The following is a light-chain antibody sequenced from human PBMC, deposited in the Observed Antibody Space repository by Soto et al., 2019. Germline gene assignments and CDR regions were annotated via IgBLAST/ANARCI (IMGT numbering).Light chain of an antibody. V-gene: IGLV6-57*02. CDR1: SGSIASGY. CDR3: QSSDGNNMV. J-gene: IGLJ2*01. CDR2: EDN. Sequence: NFMLTQPHSVSESPGKTVTISCTGSSGSIASGYVQWYQQRPGSAPTTLIYEDNQRPAGVPERFSGSIDSSSNSASLTISGLRPEDDADYYCQSSDGNNMVFGGGTKVSVL.